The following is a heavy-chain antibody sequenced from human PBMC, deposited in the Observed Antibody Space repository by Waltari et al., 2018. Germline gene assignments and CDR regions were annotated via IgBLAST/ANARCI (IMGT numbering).Heavy chain of an antibody. J-gene: IGHJ6*02. CDR3: ARERNSLYYYAMDV. CDR2: INWDASFV. CDR1: GFKFDDYA. Sequence: EVQLVESGGLVVQPGGSLRLSCAASGFKFDDYAMYWVRQAPGKGLECVSFINWDASFVDYGDSVNGRIIVSRDNRKNSLYLQFNSLQPEDTALYYCARERNSLYYYAMDVWGQGTTVTVSS. V-gene: IGHV3-43D*03.